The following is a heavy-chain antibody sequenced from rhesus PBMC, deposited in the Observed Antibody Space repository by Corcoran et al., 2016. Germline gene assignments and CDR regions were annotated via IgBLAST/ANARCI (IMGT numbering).Heavy chain of an antibody. CDR2: IYGSSGNT. V-gene: IGHV4S7*01. D-gene: IGHD5-42*01. CDR3: ARRGSGWYFDL. CDR1: GGSISDSYY. Sequence: QVQLQESGPGLVKPSETLSLTCAVSGGSISDSYYWNWIRQPPGKGLEWIGNIYGSSGNTYYNPSLKSRVTISKDTSKNQFSLKLSSVTAADTAMYYCARRGSGWYFDLWGPGTPITISS. J-gene: IGHJ2*01.